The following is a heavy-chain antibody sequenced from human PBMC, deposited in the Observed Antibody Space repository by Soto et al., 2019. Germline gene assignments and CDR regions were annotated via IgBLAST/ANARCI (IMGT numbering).Heavy chain of an antibody. D-gene: IGHD6-6*01. CDR3: ARGAIAARINWFDP. Sequence: SETLSLTCAVSGGSISSSNWWSWVRQPPGKGLEWIGEIYHSGSTNYNPSLKSRVTISVDKSKNQFSLKLSSVTAADTAVYYCARGAIAARINWFDPWGQGTLVTVSS. J-gene: IGHJ5*02. V-gene: IGHV4-4*02. CDR2: IYHSGST. CDR1: GGSISSSNW.